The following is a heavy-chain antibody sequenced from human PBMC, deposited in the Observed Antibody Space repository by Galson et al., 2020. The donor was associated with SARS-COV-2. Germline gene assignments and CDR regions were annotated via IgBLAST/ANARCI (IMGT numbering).Heavy chain of an antibody. CDR2: ISYDGSNK. V-gene: IGHV3-30-3*01. CDR3: ARPSYGGYYYYGMDV. D-gene: IGHD3-10*01. Sequence: GGSLRLFCAASGFTFSSYAMHWVRQAPGKGLEWVAVISYDGSNKYYADSVKGRFTISRDNSKNTLYLQMNSLRAEDTAVYYCARPSYGGYYYYGMDVWGQGTTVTVSS. J-gene: IGHJ6*02. CDR1: GFTFSSYA.